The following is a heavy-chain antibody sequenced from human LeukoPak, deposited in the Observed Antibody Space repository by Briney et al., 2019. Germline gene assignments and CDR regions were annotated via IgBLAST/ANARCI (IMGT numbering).Heavy chain of an antibody. CDR3: ARGTEIAVAGTFDY. Sequence: GASVKVSCKASGYTFTSYGISWVRQAPGQGLEWMGWISAYNGNTNYAQKLQGRVTMTTDTSTNTAYMELRSLRAEDTAVYYCARGTEIAVAGTFDYWGQGTLVTVSS. V-gene: IGHV1-18*01. CDR2: ISAYNGNT. CDR1: GYTFTSYG. J-gene: IGHJ4*02. D-gene: IGHD6-19*01.